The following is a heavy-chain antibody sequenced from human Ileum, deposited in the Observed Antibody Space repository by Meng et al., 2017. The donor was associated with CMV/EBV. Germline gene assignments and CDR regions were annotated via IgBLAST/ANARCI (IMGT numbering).Heavy chain of an antibody. J-gene: IGHJ6*02. CDR1: GYTFTGYY. Sequence: ASVKVSCKASGYTFTGYYMHWVRQAPGQGLEWMGWINPNSGGTNYAQKFQGRVNMTRDTSISTAYMELSRLRSDDTAVYYCARRIPLIVVVPAGNKRGRGGMDDWGQGTTVTVAS. D-gene: IGHD2-2*01. CDR2: INPNSGGT. V-gene: IGHV1-2*02. CDR3: ARRIPLIVVVPAGNKRGRGGMDD.